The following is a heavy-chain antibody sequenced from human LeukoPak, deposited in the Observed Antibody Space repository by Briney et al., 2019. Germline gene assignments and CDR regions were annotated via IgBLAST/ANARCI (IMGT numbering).Heavy chain of an antibody. Sequence: SETLSLTCAVYGGSFSGYYWSWIRQPPGKGLEWIGEINHSGSTNYNPSLKSRVTISVDTSKNQFSLKLSSVTAADTAVYYCASVDTANGRGPVSEEGGKVDYWGQGTVVTVSS. V-gene: IGHV4-34*01. CDR3: ASVDTANGRGPVSEEGGKVDY. J-gene: IGHJ4*02. CDR1: GGSFSGYY. CDR2: INHSGST. D-gene: IGHD5-18*01.